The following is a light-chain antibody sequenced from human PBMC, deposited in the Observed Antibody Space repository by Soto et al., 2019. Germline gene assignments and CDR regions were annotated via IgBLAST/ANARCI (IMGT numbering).Light chain of an antibody. V-gene: IGKV3-11*01. J-gene: IGKJ5*01. CDR3: QQRSNWPPAT. Sequence: EIVLTQSPATLSLSPGEIATLSCSASQSVSSYLAWYQQKPGQAPRLLIYDASNRATGIPARFSGSGSGTDFTLTISSLEPEDFAVYYCQQRSNWPPATFGQGTRLEIK. CDR2: DAS. CDR1: QSVSSY.